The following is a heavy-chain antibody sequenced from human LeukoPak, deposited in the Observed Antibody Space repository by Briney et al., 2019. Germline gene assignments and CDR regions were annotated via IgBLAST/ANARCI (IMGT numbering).Heavy chain of an antibody. CDR1: GFTVSSNY. J-gene: IGHJ4*02. V-gene: IGHV3-53*01. CDR3: ARGGYSSSWYHFDY. CDR2: IYSGGTT. D-gene: IGHD6-13*01. Sequence: GSLRLSCAASGFTVSSNYMSWVRQAPGKGLEWVSAIYSGGTTNYADSVKGRFTISRDNSKNTLFLQMNSLRAEDTAVYYCARGGYSSSWYHFDYWGQGTLVTVSS.